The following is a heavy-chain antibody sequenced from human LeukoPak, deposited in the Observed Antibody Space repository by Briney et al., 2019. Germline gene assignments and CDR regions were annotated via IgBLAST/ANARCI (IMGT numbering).Heavy chain of an antibody. CDR3: ARASSGWGEFDY. J-gene: IGHJ4*02. D-gene: IGHD6-19*01. Sequence: ASVKVSCMASGYTFTSYDINWVRQATGQGLEWMGWMNPNSGNTGYAQKFQGRVTMTRNTSISTAYMELSSLRSEDTAVYYCARASSGWGEFDYWGQGTLVTVSS. V-gene: IGHV1-8*01. CDR2: MNPNSGNT. CDR1: GYTFTSYD.